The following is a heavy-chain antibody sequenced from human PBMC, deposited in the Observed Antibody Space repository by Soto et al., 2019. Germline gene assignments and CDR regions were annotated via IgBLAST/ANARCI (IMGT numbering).Heavy chain of an antibody. V-gene: IGHV3-21*01. Sequence: GGSFRLSCTASGFTSSSYSMILFRQAPGKGLEWVSSISSSSSYIYYADSVKGRFTISRDNAKNSLYLQMNSLRAEDTAVYYCARVGIFSYYYDSNDEALSDGANWGQGTLVTVSS. CDR3: ARVGIFSYYYDSNDEALSDGAN. CDR1: GFTSSSYS. D-gene: IGHD3-22*01. CDR2: ISSSSSYI. J-gene: IGHJ4*02.